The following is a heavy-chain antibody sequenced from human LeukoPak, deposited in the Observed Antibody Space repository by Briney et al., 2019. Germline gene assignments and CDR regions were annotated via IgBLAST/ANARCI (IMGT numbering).Heavy chain of an antibody. J-gene: IGHJ4*02. CDR2: ISSSSSYI. CDR1: GFTFSSFS. Sequence: GGSLRLSCAASGFTFSSFSMNWVRQAPGKGLKWVSSISSSSSYIYYADSVKGRFTISRDNAKNSLYLQMNSLRAEDAAVYYCARDLNTGYSSGWYVDYWGQGTLVTVSS. V-gene: IGHV3-21*01. CDR3: ARDLNTGYSSGWYVDY. D-gene: IGHD6-19*01.